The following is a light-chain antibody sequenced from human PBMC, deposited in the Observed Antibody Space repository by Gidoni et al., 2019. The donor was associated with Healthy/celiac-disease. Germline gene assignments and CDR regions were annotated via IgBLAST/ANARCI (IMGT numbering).Light chain of an antibody. V-gene: IGKV1-39*01. CDR1: PSISSD. CDR3: QQSYSTPQ. Sequence: DIQMTQSPSSLSASVGDRVTITCRASPSISSDLNWYQQKPGKAPKLLSYAASSLQSGVPSRFSGSGSGTDFTLTISSLQPEDFATYYCQQSYSTPQFGPGTKVDIK. CDR2: AAS. J-gene: IGKJ3*01.